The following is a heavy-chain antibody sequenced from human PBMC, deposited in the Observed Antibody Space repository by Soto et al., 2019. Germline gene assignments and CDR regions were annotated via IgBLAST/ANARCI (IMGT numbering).Heavy chain of an antibody. Sequence: SETLSLTCTVSGGFISNYYWSWIRQPPGKGLEWVGYIYYTGSTSYNPSLKSRVAMSVDTSKKQISLKLTSVTAADTAVYYCAREYTRWFDPWGQGTLVTVSS. J-gene: IGHJ5*02. V-gene: IGHV4-59*01. CDR1: GGFISNYY. D-gene: IGHD1-20*01. CDR2: IYYTGST. CDR3: AREYTRWFDP.